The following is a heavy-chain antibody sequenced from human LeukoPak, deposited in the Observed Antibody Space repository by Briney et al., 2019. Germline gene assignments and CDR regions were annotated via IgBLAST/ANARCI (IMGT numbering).Heavy chain of an antibody. D-gene: IGHD2-2*01. CDR1: GGTFSSYG. Sequence: ASVKVSCKASGGTFSSYGISWVRQAPGQGLEWMGWISAYNGNTNYAQKLQGRATMTTDTSTSTAYMELRSLRSDDTAVYYCARDGGCSSTSCQYNWFDPWGQGTLVTVSS. CDR2: ISAYNGNT. CDR3: ARDGGCSSTSCQYNWFDP. J-gene: IGHJ5*02. V-gene: IGHV1-18*01.